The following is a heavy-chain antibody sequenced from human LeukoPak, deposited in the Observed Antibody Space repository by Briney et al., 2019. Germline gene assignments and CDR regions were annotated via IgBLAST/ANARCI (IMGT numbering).Heavy chain of an antibody. Sequence: PGGSLRLSCAASGFTFSSYSMNWVRQAPGKGLEWVSSISGSNSYIYYADSMKGRFTISRDNSKSTLYLQMNSLRAEDTAVYYCARAHYDSSDYWPSYFDYWGQGTLVTVSS. J-gene: IGHJ4*02. CDR1: GFTFSSYS. V-gene: IGHV3-21*04. D-gene: IGHD3-22*01. CDR3: ARAHYDSSDYWPSYFDY. CDR2: ISGSNSYI.